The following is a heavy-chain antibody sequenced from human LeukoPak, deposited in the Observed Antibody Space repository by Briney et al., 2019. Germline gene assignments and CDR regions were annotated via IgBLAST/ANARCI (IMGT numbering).Heavy chain of an antibody. CDR2: ISSSISYT. J-gene: IGHJ4*02. D-gene: IGHD2-2*01. CDR1: GFTFRDYY. Sequence: PGGSLRLSSAASGFTFRDYYMSWIRQAPGKGLEWVSYISSSISYTNYADSVKGRFTISRDNAKNSLYVQINSLRAEDTAVYYCARDRYCSSSSCYWVVAGTNDYWGQGTLVTVSS. V-gene: IGHV3-11*05. CDR3: ARDRYCSSSSCYWVVAGTNDY.